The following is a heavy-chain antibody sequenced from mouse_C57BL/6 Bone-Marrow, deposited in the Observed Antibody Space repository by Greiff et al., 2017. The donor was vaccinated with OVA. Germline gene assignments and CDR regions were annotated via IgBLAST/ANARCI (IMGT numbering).Heavy chain of an antibody. CDR2: IYPGSGST. V-gene: IGHV1-55*01. Sequence: QVQLQQPGAELVKPGASVKMSCKASGYTFTSYWITWVKQRPGQGLEWIGDIYPGSGSTNYNEKFKGKATLTVDTSSSTAYMQLSSLTSEYSAVYYCARSDYGNCVWFAYWGQGTLVTVSA. CDR1: GYTFTSYW. CDR3: ARSDYGNCVWFAY. D-gene: IGHD2-1*01. J-gene: IGHJ3*01.